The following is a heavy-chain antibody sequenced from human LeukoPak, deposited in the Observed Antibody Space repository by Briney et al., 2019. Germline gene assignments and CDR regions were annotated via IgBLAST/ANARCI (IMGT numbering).Heavy chain of an antibody. CDR1: GFTVSTNY. Sequence: PGGSLRLSCAASGFTVSTNYMSWVRQAPGKGLEWVSIIYDSRTIHYADSVKGRFTISRDNLKNTLYLQMNSLRAEDTAVYYCASHWGGYWGQGTLVTVSS. D-gene: IGHD3-16*01. CDR3: ASHWGGY. V-gene: IGHV3-53*01. J-gene: IGHJ4*02. CDR2: IYDSRTI.